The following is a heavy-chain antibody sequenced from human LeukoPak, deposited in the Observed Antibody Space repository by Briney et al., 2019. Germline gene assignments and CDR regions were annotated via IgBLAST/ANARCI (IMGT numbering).Heavy chain of an antibody. CDR2: INSDGSST. D-gene: IGHD5-24*01. CDR3: ARGETDY. V-gene: IGHV3-74*01. J-gene: IGHJ4*02. CDR1: GFTFSTYW. Sequence: PGGSLRLSCAASGFTFSTYWMHWVRQAPGTGLVWVSLINSDGSSTNYADSVKGRFTISRDNAKNSLYLQMNSLRDEDTAVYYCARGETDYWGQGTLVTVSS.